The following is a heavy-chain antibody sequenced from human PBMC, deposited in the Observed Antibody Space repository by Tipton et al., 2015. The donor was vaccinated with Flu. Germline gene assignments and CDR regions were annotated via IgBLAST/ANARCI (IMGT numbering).Heavy chain of an antibody. D-gene: IGHD4-17*01. CDR1: GFTFSSYA. CDR3: AKDRRTVTTEWFGP. V-gene: IGHV3-23*01. Sequence: CAASGFTFSSYAMSWVRQAPGKGLEWASAISGSGGSTYYADSVKGRSTISRDNSKNTLYLQMNSLRAEDTAVYYCAKDRRTVTTEWFGPWGQGTLVPVSS. CDR2: ISGSGGST. J-gene: IGHJ5*02.